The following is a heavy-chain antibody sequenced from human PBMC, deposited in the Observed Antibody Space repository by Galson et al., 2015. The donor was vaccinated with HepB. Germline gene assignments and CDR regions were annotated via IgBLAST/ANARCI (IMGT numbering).Heavy chain of an antibody. CDR3: ARKDTSSYYYYYMDV. V-gene: IGHV1-18*04. D-gene: IGHD2-15*01. J-gene: IGHJ6*03. Sequence: SVKVSCKASGYTFTSYGISWVRQAPGQGLEWMGWISAYNGNTNYAQKLQGRVTMTTDTSTSTAYMELRSLRSDDTAVYYCARKDTSSYYYYYMDVWGKGTTVTVSS. CDR1: GYTFTSYG. CDR2: ISAYNGNT.